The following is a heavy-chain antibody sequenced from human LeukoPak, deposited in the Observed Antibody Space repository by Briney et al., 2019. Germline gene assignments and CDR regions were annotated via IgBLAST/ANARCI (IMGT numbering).Heavy chain of an antibody. CDR3: AKGGSYRSQPYFDY. CDR1: GFTFDDYG. Sequence: GGSLRLSCAASGFTFDDYGMSWVRQAPGKGLEWVSGINWNGGSTGYADSVKGRFTISRDNSKNTVYLQMNSLRAEDTAVYYCAKGGSYRSQPYFDYXGQGTPVTVSS. J-gene: IGHJ4*02. V-gene: IGHV3-20*04. D-gene: IGHD3-16*02. CDR2: INWNGGST.